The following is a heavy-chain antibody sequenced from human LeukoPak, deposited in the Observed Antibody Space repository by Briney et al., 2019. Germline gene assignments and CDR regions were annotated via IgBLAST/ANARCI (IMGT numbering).Heavy chain of an antibody. D-gene: IGHD6-19*01. CDR1: GGSISGSY. CDR3: ARAVGPGYSSGSPYFDY. J-gene: IGHJ4*02. CDR2: IYDSGST. Sequence: SETLSLTCTVSGGSISGSYWSWIRQPPGKGLEWIAYIYDSGSTNYNPSLKSRVTISVDTSKNQFSLKMNSVTTADTAFYYCARAVGPGYSSGSPYFDYWGQGTLVTVSS. V-gene: IGHV4-59*01.